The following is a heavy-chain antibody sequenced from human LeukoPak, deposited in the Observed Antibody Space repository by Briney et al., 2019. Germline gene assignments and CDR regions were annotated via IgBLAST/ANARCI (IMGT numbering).Heavy chain of an antibody. V-gene: IGHV5-51*01. CDR1: GYSFTSYW. CDR3: ARRYYDIFTGYRHWYFDL. J-gene: IGHJ2*01. CDR2: IYPGDSDT. Sequence: GESLKISCKGSGYSFTSYWIGWVRQMPGKGLEWMGIIYPGDSDTRYSPSFQGQVTISADKSISTAYLQWSSLKASDTAMYYCARRYYDIFTGYRHWYFDLWGRGTLVTVSS. D-gene: IGHD3-9*01.